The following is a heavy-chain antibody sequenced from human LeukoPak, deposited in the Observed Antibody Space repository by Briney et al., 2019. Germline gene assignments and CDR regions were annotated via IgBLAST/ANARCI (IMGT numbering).Heavy chain of an antibody. CDR2: ISGYNGNT. CDR1: GYTFTNYG. V-gene: IGHV1-18*01. Sequence: ASVKVSCKASGYTFTNYGISWVRQAPGQGLEWMGWISGYNGNTNYAQKLQGRVTITADKSTSTAYMELSSLRSDDTAVYYCAREGSGFDPWGQGTLVTVSS. CDR3: AREGSGFDP. J-gene: IGHJ5*02.